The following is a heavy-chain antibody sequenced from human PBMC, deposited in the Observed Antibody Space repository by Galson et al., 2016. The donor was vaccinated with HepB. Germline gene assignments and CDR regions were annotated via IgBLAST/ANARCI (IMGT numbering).Heavy chain of an antibody. CDR3: ARDPGRDDGMDV. CDR1: GFTFKKYG. CDR2: VWFDESNK. Sequence: SLRLSCAASGFTFKKYGMHWVRQAPGKGLEWVAVVWFDESNKYYADSVKGRFTISRDNSKNTVYLYMSSLRAEDTAVFYCARDPGRDDGMDVWGQGTTVTVSS. V-gene: IGHV3-33*01. J-gene: IGHJ6*02. D-gene: IGHD3-10*01.